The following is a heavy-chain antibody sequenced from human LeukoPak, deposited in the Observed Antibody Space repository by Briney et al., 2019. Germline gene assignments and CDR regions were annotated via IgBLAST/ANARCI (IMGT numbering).Heavy chain of an antibody. CDR3: AREGGFYRPLDY. CDR1: GGSISSTNW. CDR2: VHLDGRT. V-gene: IGHV4-4*02. D-gene: IGHD3-3*01. J-gene: IGHJ4*02. Sequence: SETLSLTCGVSGGSISSTNWWTGTGPPPEKGLDGIGEVHLDGRTNYNPSLESRLTMSVDLSENHISLKLTSVTAADTAVYYCAREGGFYRPLDYTGQGTLVTVCS.